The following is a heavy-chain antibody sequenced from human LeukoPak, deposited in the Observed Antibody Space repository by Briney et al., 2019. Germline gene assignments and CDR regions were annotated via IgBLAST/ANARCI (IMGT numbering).Heavy chain of an antibody. V-gene: IGHV1-2*02. D-gene: IGHD6-13*01. J-gene: IGHJ6*02. CDR2: INPNSGGT. CDR3: AREGPVSSTSDYYYGMDV. Sequence: ASVKVSCTASGYTFTGYFLHWVRQAPGQGLEWMGWINPNSGGTTYSQRFQGRVTMTRDTSLGTAYMELSRLTSDDTAVYFCAREGPVSSTSDYYYGMDVWGQGTTVTVSS. CDR1: GYTFTGYF.